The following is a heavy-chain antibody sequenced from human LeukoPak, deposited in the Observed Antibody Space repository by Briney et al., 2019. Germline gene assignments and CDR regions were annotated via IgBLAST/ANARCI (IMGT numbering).Heavy chain of an antibody. CDR3: ARDGLYNCSSTSCYDY. CDR1: GYSISSGYY. Sequence: SETLSLTCTVSGYSISSGYYWGWIRQPPGKGLEWIGSIYHSGSTYYNPSLKSRVTISVDTSKNQFSLKLSSVTAADTAVYYCARDGLYNCSSTSCYDYWGQGTLVTVSS. CDR2: IYHSGST. V-gene: IGHV4-38-2*02. D-gene: IGHD2-2*01. J-gene: IGHJ4*02.